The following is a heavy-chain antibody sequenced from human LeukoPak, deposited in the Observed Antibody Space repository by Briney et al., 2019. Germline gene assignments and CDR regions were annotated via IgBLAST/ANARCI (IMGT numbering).Heavy chain of an antibody. CDR3: ARGRGMNYGVAGTYYYYGMDV. CDR1: GGSFSGYY. Sequence: PSETLSLTCAVYGGSFSGYYWNWIRQPPGKGLEWIGEINHSGSTNHNPSLKSLVTMSLDTSKRQFSLKLSSVTAADTAIYHCARGRGMNYGVAGTYYYYGMDVWGQGTTVSVS. J-gene: IGHJ6*02. CDR2: INHSGST. D-gene: IGHD3-3*01. V-gene: IGHV4-34*01.